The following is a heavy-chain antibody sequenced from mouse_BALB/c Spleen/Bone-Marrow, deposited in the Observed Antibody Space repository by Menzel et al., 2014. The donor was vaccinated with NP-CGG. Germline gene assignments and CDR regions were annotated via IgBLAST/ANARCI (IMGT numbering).Heavy chain of an antibody. V-gene: IGHV1-69*02. CDR2: IYPSDSYT. J-gene: IGHJ2*01. CDR3: TREGYYGSSYVDY. Sequence: VQLVESGAELVRPGASVKLSRKASGYTFTSYWINWVKQRPGQGLEWIGNIYPSDSYTNYNQKFKDKATLTVDKSSSTAYMQLSSPTSEDSAVYYCTREGYYGSSYVDYWGQGTTLTVSS. CDR1: GYTFTSYW. D-gene: IGHD1-1*01.